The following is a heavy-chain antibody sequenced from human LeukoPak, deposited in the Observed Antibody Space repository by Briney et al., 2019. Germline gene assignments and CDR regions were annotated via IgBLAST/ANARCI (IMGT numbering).Heavy chain of an antibody. CDR2: IRSKAYGGTT. CDR3: TRDTYNWNIPRHAFDI. V-gene: IGHV3-49*04. J-gene: IGHJ3*02. Sequence: PGGSLRLSCTASGFTFGDYAMSWVRQAPGKGLEWVGFIRSKAYGGTTEYAASVKGRFTISRDDSKSIAYLQMNSLKTEDTAVYYCTRDTYNWNIPRHAFDIWGQGTMVTVSS. CDR1: GFTFGDYA. D-gene: IGHD1/OR15-1a*01.